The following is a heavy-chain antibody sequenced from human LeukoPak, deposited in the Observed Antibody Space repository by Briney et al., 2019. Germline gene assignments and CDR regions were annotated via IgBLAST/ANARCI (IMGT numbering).Heavy chain of an antibody. CDR1: GGSISSSSYY. J-gene: IGHJ3*02. Sequence: SETLSLTCTVSGGSISSSSYYWGWIRQPPGKGLEWIGSIYYSGSTYYNPSLKSRVTISVDTSKNQFSLKVNSVTAADTAVFYCARLLCSSTSCLWPNAFDIWGQGTMVTVSS. V-gene: IGHV4-39*01. CDR2: IYYSGST. D-gene: IGHD2-2*01. CDR3: ARLLCSSTSCLWPNAFDI.